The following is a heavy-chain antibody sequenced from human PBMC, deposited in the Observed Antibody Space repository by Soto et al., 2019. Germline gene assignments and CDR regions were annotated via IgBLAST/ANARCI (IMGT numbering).Heavy chain of an antibody. CDR3: ARLGEVGATKSLLIDY. J-gene: IGHJ4*02. Sequence: QLQLQESGPGLVKPSETLSLTCTVSGGSISSSSYYWGWIRQPPGKGLEWIGSIYYSGSTYYNPSLKSRVTISIDTSKNQFSLKLSSVTAADTAVYYCARLGEVGATKSLLIDYWGQGTLVTVSS. CDR1: GGSISSSSYY. CDR2: IYYSGST. V-gene: IGHV4-39*01. D-gene: IGHD1-26*01.